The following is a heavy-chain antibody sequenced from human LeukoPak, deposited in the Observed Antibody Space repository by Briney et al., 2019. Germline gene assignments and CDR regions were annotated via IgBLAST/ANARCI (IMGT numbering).Heavy chain of an antibody. V-gene: IGHV1-2*06. D-gene: IGHD2-2*01. J-gene: IGHJ1*01. CDR1: GYTFTGYY. Sequence: ASVRVSCKASGYTFTGYYMHWVRQAPGQGLEWMGRININSGGTSYAQKFQGRVTLTRDTSITTAYMELSSLRSEDTAVYYCARVIQLPNEYFQHWGQGTLVTVTS. CDR2: ININSGGT. CDR3: ARVIQLPNEYFQH.